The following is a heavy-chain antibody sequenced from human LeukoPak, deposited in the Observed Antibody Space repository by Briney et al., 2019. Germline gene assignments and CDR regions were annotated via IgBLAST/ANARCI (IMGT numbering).Heavy chain of an antibody. CDR2: INDRGST. CDR1: GGSLSIYY. CDR3: ARSSSASYHHAFGL. V-gene: IGHV4-59*01. D-gene: IGHD3-10*01. J-gene: IGHJ4*02. Sequence: SETLSLTCTVSGGSLSIYYWSWLRQSPGKGLEWIAFINDRGSTNYIPSLMSRATISMDTSKSEVSLTLNSVTPADAGVYFCARSSSASYHHAFGLWGQGILVTVSP.